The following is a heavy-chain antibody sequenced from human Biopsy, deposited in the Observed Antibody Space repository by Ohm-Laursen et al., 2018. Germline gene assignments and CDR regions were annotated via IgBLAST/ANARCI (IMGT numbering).Heavy chain of an antibody. Sequence: PGTLSLTCTVSGGSISSDYWSWIRQTPGKGLEWIGYIYDSGSTNYNPSLKSRVTISVDTSKNQFSLRLNSVTAADTAVYYCARATNSTGWPYYYFYGMDVWGQGTTVTVSS. J-gene: IGHJ6*02. V-gene: IGHV4-59*01. CDR1: GGSISSDY. CDR2: IYDSGST. D-gene: IGHD2/OR15-2a*01. CDR3: ARATNSTGWPYYYFYGMDV.